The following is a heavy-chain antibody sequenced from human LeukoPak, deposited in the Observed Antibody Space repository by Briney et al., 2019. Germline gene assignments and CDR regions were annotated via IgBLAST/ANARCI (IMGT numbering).Heavy chain of an antibody. J-gene: IGHJ3*02. Sequence: ASVKVSCKASGYPFTNYGIAWVRQAPGQGLECMGWISGSSGNTVYAQKVQDRVTMTTDTSTSTAFMELGSLRSDDTAVYYCARQSFVPNRSPDDALDIWGQGTMVTVSS. CDR2: ISGSSGNT. CDR3: ARQSFVPNRSPDDALDI. D-gene: IGHD1-14*01. V-gene: IGHV1-18*01. CDR1: GYPFTNYG.